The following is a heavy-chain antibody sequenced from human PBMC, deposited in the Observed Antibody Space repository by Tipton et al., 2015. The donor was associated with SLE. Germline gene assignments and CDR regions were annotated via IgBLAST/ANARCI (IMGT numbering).Heavy chain of an antibody. CDR3: AKDSGSGWYNWFDP. CDR1: GFTFSSYA. D-gene: IGHD3-10*01. CDR2: ISYGGSNK. V-gene: IGHV3-30*04. Sequence: RSLRLSCAASGFTFSSYAMHWVRQAPGKGLEWVAVISYGGSNKYYADSVKGRFIISRDNAKNSLFLQMNSLRPEDTALYYCAKDSGSGWYNWFDPWGQGTLVTVSS. J-gene: IGHJ5*02.